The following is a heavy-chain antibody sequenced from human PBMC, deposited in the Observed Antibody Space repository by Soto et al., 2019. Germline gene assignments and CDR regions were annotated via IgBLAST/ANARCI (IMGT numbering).Heavy chain of an antibody. J-gene: IGHJ5*02. CDR1: GVTLGTFA. Sequence: QVHLVQSGAEVKKPGSSVKVSCKASGVTLGTFAIGWVRQAPGQGLEWMGGIIPKYGTPNYARKFQGSVKISADESTMTVYMEMGSLRYEDTAVYYCARCLVDYTLVETHLFDTWGQGTQVTVSS. D-gene: IGHD3-16*01. CDR2: IIPKYGTP. CDR3: ARCLVDYTLVETHLFDT. V-gene: IGHV1-69*01.